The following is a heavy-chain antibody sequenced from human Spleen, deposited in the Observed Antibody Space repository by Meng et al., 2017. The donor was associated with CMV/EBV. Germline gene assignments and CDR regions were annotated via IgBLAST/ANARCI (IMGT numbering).Heavy chain of an antibody. V-gene: IGHV4-61*03. Sequence: SETLSLTCTVSGGSVSSGSHYWSWIRQPPGKGLEWIGYIYYSGSTKYNPSLKSRVTISGDTSKNHFSLNLSSVTAADTAVYYCARARLDYVFWSGTNDYWGQGTLVTVSS. D-gene: IGHD3-3*01. CDR2: IYYSGST. J-gene: IGHJ4*02. CDR1: GGSVSSGSHY. CDR3: ARARLDYVFWSGTNDY.